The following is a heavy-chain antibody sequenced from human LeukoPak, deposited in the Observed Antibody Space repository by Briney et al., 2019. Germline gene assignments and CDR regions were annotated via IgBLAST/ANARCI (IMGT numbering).Heavy chain of an antibody. CDR3: ARASGGDSRKRRTPPYWYFDL. Sequence: PSQTLSLTCTVSGGSISSGGYYWSWIRQHPGKGLEWIGYIYHSGSTYYNPSLKSRVTISVDRSKNQFSLKLSSVTAADTAVYYCARASGGDSRKRRTPPYWYFDLWGRGTLVTVSS. CDR1: GGSISSGGYY. V-gene: IGHV4-30-2*01. CDR2: IYHSGST. J-gene: IGHJ2*01. D-gene: IGHD1-14*01.